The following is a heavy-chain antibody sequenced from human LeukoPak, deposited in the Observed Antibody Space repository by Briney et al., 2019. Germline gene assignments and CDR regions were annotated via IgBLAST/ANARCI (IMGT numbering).Heavy chain of an antibody. J-gene: IGHJ4*02. CDR3: ARDVVVTAHGGDFDY. CDR2: IIPIFGTA. D-gene: IGHD2-21*02. CDR1: GGTFSSYA. V-gene: IGHV1-69*05. Sequence: SVKVSCKASGGTFSSYAISWVRQAPGRGLEWMGRIIPIFGTANYAQKFQGRVTITTDESTSTAYMELSSLRSEDTAVYYCARDVVVTAHGGDFDYWGQGTLVTVSS.